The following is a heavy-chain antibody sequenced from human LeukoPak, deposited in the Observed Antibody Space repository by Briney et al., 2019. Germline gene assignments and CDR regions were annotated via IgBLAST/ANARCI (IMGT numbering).Heavy chain of an antibody. D-gene: IGHD6-19*01. J-gene: IGHJ4*02. CDR2: ISYDGSNK. Sequence: GGSLRLSCAASGFSFSSYEMNWVRQAPGKGLEWVAVISYDGSNKYYADSVKGRFTISRDNSKNTLYLQMNSLRAEDTAVYYCAKAMGDSSGWYFDYWGQGTLVTVSS. CDR1: GFSFSSYE. V-gene: IGHV3-30*18. CDR3: AKAMGDSSGWYFDY.